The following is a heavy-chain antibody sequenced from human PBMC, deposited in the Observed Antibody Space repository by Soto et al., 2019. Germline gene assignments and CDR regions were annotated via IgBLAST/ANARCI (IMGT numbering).Heavy chain of an antibody. CDR1: GFTFSSYA. Sequence: PGGSLRLSCAASGFTFSSYAMSWVRQAPGKGLEWVSVIGASGSSTYYAHSVKGRFTISRDNSKNTLFLQVNSLRAEDTAVYYCAKVDNYDSTGYFKHFRVWGQGTLVPVSS. J-gene: IGHJ1*01. CDR2: IGASGSST. D-gene: IGHD3-22*01. V-gene: IGHV3-23*01. CDR3: AKVDNYDSTGYFKHFRV.